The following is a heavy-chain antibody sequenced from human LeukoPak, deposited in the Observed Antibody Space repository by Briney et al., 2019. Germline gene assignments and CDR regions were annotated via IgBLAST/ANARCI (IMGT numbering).Heavy chain of an antibody. J-gene: IGHJ4*02. CDR1: GFTFSTYV. CDR3: AKDDRLLARYYFGY. CDR2: ISGSGGST. V-gene: IGHV3-23*01. Sequence: GGSLRLSCAASGFTFSTYVMNWVRQAPGKGLEWVSGISGSGGSTFYSDSVKGRFTISRDNSKNTLYLQINSLRAEDTAIYYCAKDDRLLARYYFGYWGQGTLVTVSS. D-gene: IGHD3-3*02.